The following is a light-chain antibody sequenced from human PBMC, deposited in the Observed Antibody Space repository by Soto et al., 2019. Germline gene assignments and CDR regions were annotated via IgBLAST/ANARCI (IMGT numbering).Light chain of an antibody. Sequence: DIVMTQSPDSLAVSLGERATINCKSSQSVLYSSNNKNYLAWYQQKPGQPPKLLIYWASTRESGVPDRFSGSGSGTDVTLTISRLQAEDVAVYYCQQYYSTPPTFGPGTKGDIK. J-gene: IGKJ3*01. CDR1: QSVLYSSNNKNY. CDR2: WAS. CDR3: QQYYSTPPT. V-gene: IGKV4-1*01.